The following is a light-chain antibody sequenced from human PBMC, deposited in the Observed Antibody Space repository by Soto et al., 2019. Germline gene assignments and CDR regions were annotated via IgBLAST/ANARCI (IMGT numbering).Light chain of an antibody. J-gene: IGKJ2*01. CDR1: QSVSSDY. Sequence: EIVLTQSPGTLSLSPGERATLSCRASQSVSSDYLAWYQQKPGQTPKVLIYRASSRATGIPDRFSGSGSGTDFTLTISRLEPEDFATYYCHQSYSAPPTFGQGTKLDIK. V-gene: IGKV3-20*01. CDR3: HQSYSAPPT. CDR2: RAS.